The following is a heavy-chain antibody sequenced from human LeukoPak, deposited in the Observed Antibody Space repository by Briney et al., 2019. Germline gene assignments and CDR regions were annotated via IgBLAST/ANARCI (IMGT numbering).Heavy chain of an antibody. CDR2: INAGIGNT. Sequence: PGASVKVSCKASGYTFTSYAMHWVRQAPGQRLEWMGWINAGIGNTKYSQKFQGRVTITRDTSASTAYMELSSLRSEDTAVYYCARDLRYYYGSAYYGMDVWGKGTTVTVSS. J-gene: IGHJ6*04. CDR3: ARDLRYYYGSAYYGMDV. CDR1: GYTFTSYA. V-gene: IGHV1-3*01. D-gene: IGHD3-10*01.